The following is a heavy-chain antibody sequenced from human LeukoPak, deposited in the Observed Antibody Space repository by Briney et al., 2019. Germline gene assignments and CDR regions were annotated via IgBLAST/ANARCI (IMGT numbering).Heavy chain of an antibody. CDR2: ISYSGST. Sequence: PSETLSLTCTVSGGSISSYYWSWIRQPPGKGLEWIGYISYSGSTNYNPSLKSRVTISVDTSRNQFSLKLSSMTAADTAVYYCARGPRGIDYWGQGTLVTVSS. CDR3: ARGPRGIDY. D-gene: IGHD1-14*01. V-gene: IGHV4-59*01. J-gene: IGHJ4*02. CDR1: GGSISSYY.